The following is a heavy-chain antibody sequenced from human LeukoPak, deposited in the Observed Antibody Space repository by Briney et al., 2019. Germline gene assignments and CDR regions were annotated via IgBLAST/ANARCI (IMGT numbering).Heavy chain of an antibody. Sequence: PQASVKVSCKASGYTFTGYYMHWVRQAPGQGLEWMGWINPNSGDTNYARKFQGRVTMTRDTSINTAYMELSRLRSDDTAVYYCARNRSPAPGRSYGRGHFDYWGEGTLVTVSS. V-gene: IGHV1-2*02. D-gene: IGHD5-18*01. J-gene: IGHJ4*02. CDR1: GYTFTGYY. CDR2: INPNSGDT. CDR3: ARNRSPAPGRSYGRGHFDY.